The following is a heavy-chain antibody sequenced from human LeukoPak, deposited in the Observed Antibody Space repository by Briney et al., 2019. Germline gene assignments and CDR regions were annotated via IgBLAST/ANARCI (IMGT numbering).Heavy chain of an antibody. Sequence: GGSLRLSCAASGFTLSSFDMTWVRQAPGKGLEWVSTISVSATNTYYADSVKGRLTISRDNSKNALYLQMNSLRADDTAVYYCATITSMRVVLISWGQGTLVTVSS. V-gene: IGHV3-23*01. D-gene: IGHD3-22*01. CDR1: GFTLSSFD. CDR2: ISVSATNT. J-gene: IGHJ1*01. CDR3: ATITSMRVVLIS.